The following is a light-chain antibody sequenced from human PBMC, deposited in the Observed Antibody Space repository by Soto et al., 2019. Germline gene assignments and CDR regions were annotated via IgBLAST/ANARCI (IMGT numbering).Light chain of an antibody. CDR1: SSDVGSYNL. CDR3: CSYAGITV. Sequence: QSALTQPASVSGSPGQSITISCTGTSSDVGSYNLVSWYQQHPGKAPKLMIYEGSKRPSGVSNRFSGSKSGNTDSLTISGLQAEDEADYYCCSYAGITVFGGGTKLTVL. CDR2: EGS. J-gene: IGLJ2*01. V-gene: IGLV2-23*01.